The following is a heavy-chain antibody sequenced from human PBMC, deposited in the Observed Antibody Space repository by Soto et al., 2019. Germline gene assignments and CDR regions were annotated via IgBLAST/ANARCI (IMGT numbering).Heavy chain of an antibody. Sequence: SSVKVSCKASGYTFNTYGITWVRQAPGQGLEWMGWISGYNGDTNYAQKFQGRVTMTTDTSTSTVYMELRSLRSDDTAVYYCARDRIEAAAARDPHDWYGPWGQGTLVTGSS. V-gene: IGHV1-18*01. CDR2: ISGYNGDT. J-gene: IGHJ5*02. CDR3: ARDRIEAAAARDPHDWYGP. CDR1: GYTFNTYG. D-gene: IGHD6-13*01.